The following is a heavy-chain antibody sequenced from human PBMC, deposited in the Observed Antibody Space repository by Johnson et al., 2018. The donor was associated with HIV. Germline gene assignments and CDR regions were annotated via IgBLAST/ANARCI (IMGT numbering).Heavy chain of an antibody. Sequence: VRLVESGGGLVQPGGSLRLSCAASGFTFSTYWMHWVRQAPRKGLVWVSRINNDGSSTAYADSVKGRFTISRDNAENTLYLQMNSLRAEDTAVYYCVRGPLTGGRRLFDIWGQGTLVIVSS. CDR3: VRGPLTGGRRLFDI. J-gene: IGHJ3*02. CDR1: GFTFSTYW. V-gene: IGHV3-74*01. D-gene: IGHD7-27*01. CDR2: INNDGSST.